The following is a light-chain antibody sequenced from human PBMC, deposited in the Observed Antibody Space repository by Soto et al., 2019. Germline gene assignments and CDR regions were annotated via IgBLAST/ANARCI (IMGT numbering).Light chain of an antibody. CDR3: QQYNSYRT. Sequence: IQMTPSPSTLSASVGDRVTITCRASQSISSWLAWYQQKPGKAPKLLIYKASSLESGVPSRFSGSGSGTEFTLTISSLQPDDFVTYYCQQYNSYRTFGQGTKM. V-gene: IGKV1-5*03. CDR1: QSISSW. J-gene: IGKJ1*01. CDR2: KAS.